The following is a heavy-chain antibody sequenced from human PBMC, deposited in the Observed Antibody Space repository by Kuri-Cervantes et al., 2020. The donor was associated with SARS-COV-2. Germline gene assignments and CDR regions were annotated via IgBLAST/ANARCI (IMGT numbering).Heavy chain of an antibody. J-gene: IGHJ6*02. CDR3: AGSRWLQLDYYYYYGMDV. CDR1: GYTFTSYG. V-gene: IGHV1-18*04. Sequence: ASVKVSCKASGYTFTSYGISWVRQAPGQGPEWMGWISAYNGNTNYAQKLQGRVTMTTDTSTSTAYMELSSLRSEDTAVYYCAGSRWLQLDYYYYYGMDVWGQGTTVTVSS. CDR2: ISAYNGNT. D-gene: IGHD5-24*01.